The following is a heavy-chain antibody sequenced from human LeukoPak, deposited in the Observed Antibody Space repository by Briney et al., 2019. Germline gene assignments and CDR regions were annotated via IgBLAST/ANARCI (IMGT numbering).Heavy chain of an antibody. Sequence: GGSLRLSCTASGFTLSDYYMSWVRQVPGKGLAWVSYISSSGSMYYADSVKGRFTISRDNAKNSLYLQMNSLRAEDTAVYYCARERERGSLEWLLEYWGQGTLVTVSS. CDR2: ISSSGSM. V-gene: IGHV3-11*01. CDR1: GFTLSDYY. J-gene: IGHJ4*02. D-gene: IGHD3-3*01. CDR3: ARERERGSLEWLLEY.